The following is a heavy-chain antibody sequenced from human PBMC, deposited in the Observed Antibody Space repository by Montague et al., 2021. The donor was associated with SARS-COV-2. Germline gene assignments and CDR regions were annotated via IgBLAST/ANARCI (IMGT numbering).Heavy chain of an antibody. V-gene: IGHV4-59*01. D-gene: IGHD6-19*01. Sequence: KPSLKSRVTISVDTSKNPFSLKLSSVTAADTAVYYCARDRYSSGWSIHFDYLCQGTLVTVSS. CDR3: ARDRYSSGWSIHFDY. J-gene: IGHJ4*02.